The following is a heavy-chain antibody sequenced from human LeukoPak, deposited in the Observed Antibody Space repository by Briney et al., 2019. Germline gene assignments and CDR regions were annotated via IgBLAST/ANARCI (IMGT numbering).Heavy chain of an antibody. CDR2: IIPIFGTA. J-gene: IGHJ4*02. V-gene: IGHV1-69*13. D-gene: IGHD3-22*01. CDR3: ARQYYDSSGYYYFDY. Sequence: SVKVSCKASGGTFSSYAISWVRQAPRQGLEWMGGIIPIFGTANYAQKFQGRVTITADESTSTAYMELSSLRSEDTAVYYCARQYYDSSGYYYFDYWGQGTLVTVSS. CDR1: GGTFSSYA.